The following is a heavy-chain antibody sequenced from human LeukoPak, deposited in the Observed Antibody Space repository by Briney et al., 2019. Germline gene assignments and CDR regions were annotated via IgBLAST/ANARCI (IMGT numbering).Heavy chain of an antibody. J-gene: IGHJ5*02. Sequence: GESLKISCKGSGYIFTSYWIGWVRQMPGKGLEWMGIIYPGDSDTRYSPSFQGQVTISADKSISTAYLQWSSLKASDTAMYYCARLFIVRGRGDNWFDPWGQGTLVTVSS. V-gene: IGHV5-51*01. D-gene: IGHD2-15*01. CDR1: GYIFTSYW. CDR3: ARLFIVRGRGDNWFDP. CDR2: IYPGDSDT.